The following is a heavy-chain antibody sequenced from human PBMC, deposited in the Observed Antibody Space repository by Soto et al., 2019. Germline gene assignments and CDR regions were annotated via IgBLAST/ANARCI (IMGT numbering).Heavy chain of an antibody. V-gene: IGHV3-23*01. J-gene: IGHJ3*02. CDR2: ISGSGGTT. CDR1: GFTFSSYA. Sequence: EVHLLEFGGGLVQPGGSLRLSCAASGFTFSSYAMSWVRQAPGKGLEWVSAISGSGGTTYYADYVKGRFTCSRDNSKNTLYPQMNSLRAEDTAVYYCAKPANGWFSAFDIWGQGTMVTVSS. D-gene: IGHD6-19*01. CDR3: AKPANGWFSAFDI.